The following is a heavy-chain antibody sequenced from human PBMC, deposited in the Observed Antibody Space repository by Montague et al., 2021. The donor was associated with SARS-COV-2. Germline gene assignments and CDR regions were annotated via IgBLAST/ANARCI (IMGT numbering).Heavy chain of an antibody. CDR3: ARGTYAARLAL. J-gene: IGHJ4*02. CDR1: GGSFSDNI. CDR2: IYPGGST. Sequence: SETLSLTCADHGGSFSDNIWTWIRQPPGKGLEWIGEIYPGGSTHYNPSLRSRVTMSRDTPERQFSLKLNSVTAADAAIYYCARGTYAARLALWGQGALVIVPS. D-gene: IGHD6-6*01. V-gene: IGHV4-34*01.